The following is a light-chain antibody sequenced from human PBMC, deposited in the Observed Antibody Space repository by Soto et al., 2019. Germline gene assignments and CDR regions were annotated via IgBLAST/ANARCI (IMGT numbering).Light chain of an antibody. CDR2: GAS. J-gene: IGKJ1*01. CDR1: QSVSSNY. V-gene: IGKV3-20*01. Sequence: IVLSRSPGPLSLYPRESATLSCRASQSVSSNYLAWYQQKPGQAPRLLIYGASSRATGIPDRFSGSGSGTDFTLTISRLEPEDFAVYYCHQYGDSPWTFGQGTKVDI. CDR3: HQYGDSPWT.